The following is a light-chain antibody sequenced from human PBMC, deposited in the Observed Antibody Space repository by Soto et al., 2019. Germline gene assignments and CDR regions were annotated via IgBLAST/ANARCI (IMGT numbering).Light chain of an antibody. V-gene: IGKV3-15*01. Sequence: EIVLTQSPATLSVSPGERATLSCRASQSVGNNFAWYQQKPGQAPRLLIFATSNRATGVPARFSGSGSGTEFTLTISSLQSEDFAVYYCQQCGDWPLTFGGGAKVEIE. CDR3: QQCGDWPLT. CDR2: ATS. J-gene: IGKJ4*01. CDR1: QSVGNN.